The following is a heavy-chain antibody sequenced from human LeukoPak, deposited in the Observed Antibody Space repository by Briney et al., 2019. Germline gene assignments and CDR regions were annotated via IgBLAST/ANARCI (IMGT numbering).Heavy chain of an antibody. Sequence: GGSLRLSCVASGFTFSNAWMSWIRQAPGKGLEWVSYISSSGSTIYYADSVKGRFTISRDNAKNSLYLQMNSLRAEDTAVYYCARAYYYYYMDVWGKGTTVTVSS. J-gene: IGHJ6*03. CDR3: ARAYYYYYMDV. V-gene: IGHV3-11*04. CDR2: ISSSGSTI. CDR1: GFTFSNAW.